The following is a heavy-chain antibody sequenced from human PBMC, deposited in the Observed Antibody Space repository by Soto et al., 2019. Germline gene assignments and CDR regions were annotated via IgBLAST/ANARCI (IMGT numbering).Heavy chain of an antibody. D-gene: IGHD2-2*01. CDR3: AKDEGISSSTSGPYYMDV. CDR1: GGSISSGGYY. CDR2: IYYSGST. V-gene: IGHV4-31*02. J-gene: IGHJ6*03. Sequence: PSETLSLTYTVSGGSISSGGYYWSWIRQHPGKGLEWIGYIYYSGSTYYNPSLKSRVTISVDTSKNQFSLKLSSVTAEDTAVYYCAKDEGISSSTSGPYYMDVWGKGTTVTVSS.